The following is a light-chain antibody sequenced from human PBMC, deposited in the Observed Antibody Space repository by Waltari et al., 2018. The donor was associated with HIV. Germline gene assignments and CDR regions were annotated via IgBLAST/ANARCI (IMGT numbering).Light chain of an antibody. CDR1: QSVSSN. Sequence: EIVMTQSPATLSVSPGERATLSCRASQSVSSNLAWYQQKPGQAPRLLIYGASTRATGIPARFSGSGSGTEFTLTISSLQSEDFAVYYCQQYNNWPPPGGFGQGTKVEIK. J-gene: IGKJ1*01. CDR2: GAS. CDR3: QQYNNWPPPGG. V-gene: IGKV3-15*01.